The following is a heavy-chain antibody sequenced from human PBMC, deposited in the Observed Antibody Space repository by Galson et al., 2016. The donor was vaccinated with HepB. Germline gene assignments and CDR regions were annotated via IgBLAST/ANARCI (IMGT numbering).Heavy chain of an antibody. CDR3: TRTGLGDFDY. J-gene: IGHJ4*02. Sequence: SLRLSCAASGFTLGDYYMDWVRQAPGKGLEWVGRTRNRARSYTTDYVASVKGRFSISRDNSKNSVYLHMNGLKFEDAAIYYCTRTGLGDFDYWGRGTLVTVSS. CDR1: GFTLGDYY. CDR2: TRNRARSYTT. V-gene: IGHV3-72*01.